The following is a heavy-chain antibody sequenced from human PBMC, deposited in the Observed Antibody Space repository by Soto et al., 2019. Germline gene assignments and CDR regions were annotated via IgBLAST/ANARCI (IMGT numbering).Heavy chain of an antibody. CDR2: INAGNGNT. CDR1: GYTLTSYA. V-gene: IGHV1-3*01. CDR3: ARAPPINYCSSTSCYAGTIDY. Sequence: ASVKVSCKASGYTLTSYAMHWVRQAPGQRLEWMGWINAGNGNTKYSQKFQGRVTITRDTSASTAYMELSSLRSEDTAVYYCARAPPINYCSSTSCYAGTIDYWGQGTLVTSPQ. J-gene: IGHJ4*02. D-gene: IGHD2-2*01.